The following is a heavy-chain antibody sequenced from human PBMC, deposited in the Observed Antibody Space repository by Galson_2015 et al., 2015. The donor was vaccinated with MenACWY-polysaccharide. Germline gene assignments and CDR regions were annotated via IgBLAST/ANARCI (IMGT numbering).Heavy chain of an antibody. Sequence: SLRLSCAPSGFTFSSNDMSWVRQAPGKGLEWVSAISGTGDSIRYADSVKGRFTISRDDSKNTLYLQMSSLRAEDTALYYCAISRGFSSGWKYFDYWGQGTLVTVSA. D-gene: IGHD6-19*01. CDR2: ISGTGDSI. CDR3: AISRGFSSGWKYFDY. J-gene: IGHJ4*02. V-gene: IGHV3-23*01. CDR1: GFTFSSND.